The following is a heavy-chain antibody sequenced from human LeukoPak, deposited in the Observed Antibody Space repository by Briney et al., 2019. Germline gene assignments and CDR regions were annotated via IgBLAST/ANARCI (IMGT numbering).Heavy chain of an antibody. CDR1: GFTFSDYY. CDR2: ISSSSSYT. Sequence: GGSLRLSCAASGFTFSDYYMSWIRQAPGKGLEWVSYISSSSSYTNYADSVKGRFTISRDNAKNSLYLQMNSLRAEDTAVYYCARDRVGYCSSTSCHLFDYWGQGTLVSVSS. J-gene: IGHJ4*02. V-gene: IGHV3-11*05. CDR3: ARDRVGYCSSTSCHLFDY. D-gene: IGHD2-2*01.